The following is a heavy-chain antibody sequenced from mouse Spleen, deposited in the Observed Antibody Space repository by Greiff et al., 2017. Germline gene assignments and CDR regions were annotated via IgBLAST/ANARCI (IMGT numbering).Heavy chain of an antibody. CDR1: GFTFSDYG. J-gene: IGHJ4*01. D-gene: IGHD1-1*01. V-gene: IGHV5-17*01. CDR2: ISSGSSTI. Sequence: EVQGVESGGGLVKPGGSLKLSCAASGFTFSDYGMHWVRQAPEKGLEWVAYISSGSSTIYYAATVKGRFTISRDNAKNTLFLQMTSLRSEDTAMYYCARIYYYGSSYSYYAMDYWGQGTSVTVSS. CDR3: ARIYYYGSSYSYYAMDY.